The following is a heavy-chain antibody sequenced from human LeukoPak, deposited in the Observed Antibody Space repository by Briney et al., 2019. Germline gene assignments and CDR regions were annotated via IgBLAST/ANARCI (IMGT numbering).Heavy chain of an antibody. J-gene: IGHJ4*02. CDR3: AREESDDYVWGSYRYNQGPFDY. D-gene: IGHD3-16*02. CDR2: ISAYNGNT. V-gene: IGHV1-18*01. Sequence: ASVKVSCKASGYTFTSYGISWVRQAPGQGLEWMGWISAYNGNTNYAQKLHGRVTMTTDTSTSTAYMELRSLRSDDTAVYYCAREESDDYVWGSYRYNQGPFDYWGQGTLVTVSS. CDR1: GYTFTSYG.